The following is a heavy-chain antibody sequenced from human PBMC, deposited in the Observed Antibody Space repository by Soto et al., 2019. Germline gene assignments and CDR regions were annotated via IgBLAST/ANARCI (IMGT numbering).Heavy chain of an antibody. J-gene: IGHJ4*02. CDR3: ARGSGIVALPGELEDVKYDY. D-gene: IGHD1-1*01. CDR1: GQSFSGHS. V-gene: IGHV4-34*01. CDR2: INESGST. Sequence: QVQLQQWGAGLVKPSETLSLSCAVYGQSFSGHSWAWIRQPPGKGLEWIGEINESGSTYYNPSLKSRVTISTDTSKNQFFLKLSSVSAADTAAYFCARGSGIVALPGELEDVKYDYWGQGTLVNVSS.